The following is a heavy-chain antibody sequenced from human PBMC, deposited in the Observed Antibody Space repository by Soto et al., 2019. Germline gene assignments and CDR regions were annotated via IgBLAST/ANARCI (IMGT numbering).Heavy chain of an antibody. CDR3: ARGSPYSSSPLHY. D-gene: IGHD6-6*01. CDR1: GFTFSSYG. CDR2: IWYDGSNK. V-gene: IGHV3-33*01. J-gene: IGHJ4*02. Sequence: PGGSLRLSCAASGFTFSSYGMHWVRQAPGKGLEWVAVIWYDGSNKYYADSVKGRFTISRDNSKNTLYLQMNSLRAEDTAVYYCARGSPYSSSPLHYWGQGTLVTVSS.